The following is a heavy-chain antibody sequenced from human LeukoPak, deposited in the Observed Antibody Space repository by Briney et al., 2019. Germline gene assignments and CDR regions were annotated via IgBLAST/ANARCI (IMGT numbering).Heavy chain of an antibody. Sequence: SQTLSLTCAISGDSVSSSSSAWNWIRQSPSRGPEWLGRTYYRSFWRNDYAVSVKSRITINTDTSKNHFSLQLKSAAPDDTAVYYCARGGGYDFDYWGQGTLVTVSS. CDR3: ARGGGYDFDY. J-gene: IGHJ4*02. CDR2: TYYRSFWRN. CDR1: GDSVSSSSSA. D-gene: IGHD5-12*01. V-gene: IGHV6-1*01.